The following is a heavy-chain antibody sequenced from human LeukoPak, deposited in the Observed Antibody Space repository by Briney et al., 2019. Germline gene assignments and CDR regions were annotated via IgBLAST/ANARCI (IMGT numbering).Heavy chain of an antibody. D-gene: IGHD1-26*01. CDR1: GGSISSSSYY. CDR2: IYYSGST. CDR3: AGSIVGAPLGAFDI. V-gene: IGHV4-39*07. Sequence: PSETLSLTCTVSGGSISSSSYYWGWIRQPPGKGLEWIGSIYYSGSTYYNPSLKSRVTMSVDTSKNQFSLKLSSVTAADTAVYYCAGSIVGAPLGAFDIWGQGTMVTVSS. J-gene: IGHJ3*02.